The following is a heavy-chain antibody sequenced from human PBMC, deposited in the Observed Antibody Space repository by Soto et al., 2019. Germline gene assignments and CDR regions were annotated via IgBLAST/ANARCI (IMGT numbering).Heavy chain of an antibody. CDR1: GGSISSYY. V-gene: IGHV4-59*08. CDR3: ARRVTTWSNWFDP. CDR2: IYYSGST. Sequence: PSETLSLTCTVSGGSISSYYWSWIRQPPGKGLEWIGYIYYSGSTNYNPSLKSRVTISVDTSKNQFSLKLSSVTAADTAVYYCARRVTTWSNWFDPWGQGTLVTVSS. D-gene: IGHD4-4*01. J-gene: IGHJ5*02.